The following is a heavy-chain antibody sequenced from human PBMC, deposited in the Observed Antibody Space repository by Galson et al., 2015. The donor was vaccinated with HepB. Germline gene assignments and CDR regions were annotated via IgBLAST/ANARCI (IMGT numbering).Heavy chain of an antibody. Sequence: SVKVSCKASGYTFTSYVIHWVRQAPGQRLEWMGWINAGNGNTQYSQEFQGRVTITRDTSASTAYMELSSLRSEDTAVYYCARDPVGPIIYFDYWGQGTLVTVSS. D-gene: IGHD1-26*01. J-gene: IGHJ4*02. V-gene: IGHV1-3*01. CDR2: INAGNGNT. CDR1: GYTFTSYV. CDR3: ARDPVGPIIYFDY.